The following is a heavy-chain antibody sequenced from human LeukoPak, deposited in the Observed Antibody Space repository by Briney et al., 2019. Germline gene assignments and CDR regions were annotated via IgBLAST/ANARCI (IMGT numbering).Heavy chain of an antibody. CDR2: INPNSGGT. CDR1: GHTFTGYY. J-gene: IGHJ4*02. D-gene: IGHD3-22*01. Sequence: APVKVSCKASGHTFTGYYMHWVRQAPGQGLEWMGWINPNSGGTNYAQKFQGRVTMTRDTSISTAYMELSRLRSDDTAVYYCARDAPDRYDSSGYSDYWGQGTLVTVSS. CDR3: ARDAPDRYDSSGYSDY. V-gene: IGHV1-2*02.